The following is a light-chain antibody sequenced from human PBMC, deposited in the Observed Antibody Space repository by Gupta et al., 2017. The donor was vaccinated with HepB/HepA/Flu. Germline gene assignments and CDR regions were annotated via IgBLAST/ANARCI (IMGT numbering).Light chain of an antibody. V-gene: IGLV2-14*01. CDR1: SSDVGGYNY. CDR2: DVS. J-gene: IGLJ1*01. CDR3: SSYTRSSTLGV. Sequence: QSALTQPASVSGSPGQSFTISCTGTSSDVGGYNYVSWYQQHPDKAPKLMIYDVSNRPSGVSNRFSGSKSGNTASLTISGLQAEDEADYYCSSYTRSSTLGVFGTGTKVTVL.